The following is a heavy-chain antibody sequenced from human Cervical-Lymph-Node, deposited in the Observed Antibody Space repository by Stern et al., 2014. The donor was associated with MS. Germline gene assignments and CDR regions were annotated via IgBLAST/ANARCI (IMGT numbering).Heavy chain of an antibody. D-gene: IGHD2/OR15-2a*01. V-gene: IGHV3-73*01. CDR2: IRSKVNSYAT. CDR1: GFTFSGSA. Sequence: VQLVESGGGLVQPGGSLKLSCASSGFTFSGSAMHWVRQTAGKGLGWVGRIRSKVNSYATTYAESVKGRFTISRDDSKNTAYLQLNSLKIADTAVYYCSPGNIPFHYWGQGALVTVTS. J-gene: IGHJ4*02. CDR3: SPGNIPFHY.